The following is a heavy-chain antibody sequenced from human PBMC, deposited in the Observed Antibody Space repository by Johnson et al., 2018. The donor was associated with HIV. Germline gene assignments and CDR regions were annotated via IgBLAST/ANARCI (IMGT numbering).Heavy chain of an antibody. J-gene: IGHJ3*02. CDR1: GFTFSSYG. CDR3: AKRYSGSLRDAFDI. D-gene: IGHD1-26*01. V-gene: IGHV3-30*02. CDR2: ISYDGTNK. Sequence: QVQLVESGGGVVQPGGSLRLSCAASGFTFSSYGIHWVRQAPGKGLEWVAFISYDGTNKYYADSVKGRLTISRDNSKNTLYLQMNSLRAEDTAVYYWAKRYSGSLRDAFDIWGQGTMVTVSS.